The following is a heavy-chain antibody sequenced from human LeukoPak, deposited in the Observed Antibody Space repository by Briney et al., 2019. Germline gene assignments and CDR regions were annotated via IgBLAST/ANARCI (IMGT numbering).Heavy chain of an antibody. CDR3: ARGTAAAAWFDP. D-gene: IGHD6-13*01. Sequence: GGSLRLSCAGSGFTFSSYSMNWVRQAPGEGLEWVSSISSSSNYIYYADSVKGRFTISRDNAKNSLSLQMNSLRAEDTAVYYCARGTAAAAWFDPWGQGTLVTVSS. CDR2: ISSSSNYI. V-gene: IGHV3-21*01. CDR1: GFTFSSYS. J-gene: IGHJ5*02.